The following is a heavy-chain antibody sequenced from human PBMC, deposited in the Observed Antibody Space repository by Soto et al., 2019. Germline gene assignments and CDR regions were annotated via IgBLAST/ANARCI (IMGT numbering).Heavy chain of an antibody. CDR2: INAGNGNT. CDR1: GYTFTSYA. D-gene: IGHD5-12*01. Sequence: ASVKVSCKASGYTFTSYAMHWVRQAPGQRLEWMGWINAGNGNTKYSQKFQGRVTITKNTSTSTAYMELSSLRSEDTAVYYCARGPLRNWFDPWGQGTLVTVSS. CDR3: ARGPLRNWFDP. J-gene: IGHJ5*02. V-gene: IGHV1-3*01.